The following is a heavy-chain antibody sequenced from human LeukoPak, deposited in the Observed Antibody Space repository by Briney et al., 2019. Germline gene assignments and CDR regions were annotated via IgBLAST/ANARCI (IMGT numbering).Heavy chain of an antibody. CDR3: AKDPHTGIAPGY. V-gene: IGHV4-4*02. Sequence: SGTLSLTCAVSGDSITNSHWWSWVRQPPGKGLEWIGVIYLSGDTDYNPSLKSRVTISIDKSKNQFSLKLISVTAADTAVYYCAKDPHTGIAPGYWGQGTLVTVSS. J-gene: IGHJ4*02. D-gene: IGHD5-18*01. CDR1: GDSITNSHW. CDR2: IYLSGDT.